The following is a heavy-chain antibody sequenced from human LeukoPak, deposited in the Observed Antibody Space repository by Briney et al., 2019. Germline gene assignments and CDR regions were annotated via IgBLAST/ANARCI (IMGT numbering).Heavy chain of an antibody. J-gene: IGHJ4*02. Sequence: GGSLRPSCAASGFTFSSCAMSWVRQAPGKGPEWVSAISGSGGKTWYADSVKGRFTISRDNSKNTLFLQMNSLRAEDTAVYYCARGGGTIVRGATAGVDYWGQGTLVTVSS. CDR2: ISGSGGKT. CDR1: GFTFSSCA. V-gene: IGHV3-23*01. CDR3: ARGGGTIVRGATAGVDY. D-gene: IGHD3-10*01.